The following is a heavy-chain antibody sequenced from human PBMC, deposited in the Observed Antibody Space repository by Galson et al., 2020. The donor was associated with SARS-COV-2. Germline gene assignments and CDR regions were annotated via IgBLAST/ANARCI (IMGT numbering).Heavy chain of an antibody. V-gene: IGHV1-2*05. J-gene: IGHJ6*02. CDR2: INPNSGAT. Sequence: ASVKVSCKASGYTFTDYYINWVRQAPGQGLEWMGRINPNSGATKYAQKFEGRVTMTRDTSINTAYMELNRVTYDDTVVYYCARGYGMDVWGQGTTVTVSS. CDR1: GYTFTDYY. CDR3: ARGYGMDV.